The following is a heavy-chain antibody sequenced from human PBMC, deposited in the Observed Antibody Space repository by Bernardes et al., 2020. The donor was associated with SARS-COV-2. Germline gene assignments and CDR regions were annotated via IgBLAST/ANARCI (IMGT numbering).Heavy chain of an antibody. Sequence: ASVKVSCKASGYSFTSYGISWVRQAPGQGLEWMGWISADKGTTTYAQNLQGRVTMTTDTSTNTAYMELRSLRSDDTAVYYCATVVGYSYGGGWFDPWGQGTLVTGAS. CDR2: ISADKGTT. D-gene: IGHD5-18*01. J-gene: IGHJ5*02. CDR3: ATVVGYSYGGGWFDP. V-gene: IGHV1-18*01. CDR1: GYSFTSYG.